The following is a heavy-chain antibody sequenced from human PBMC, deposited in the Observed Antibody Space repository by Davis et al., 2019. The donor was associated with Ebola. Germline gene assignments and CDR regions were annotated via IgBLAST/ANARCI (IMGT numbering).Heavy chain of an antibody. J-gene: IGHJ6*02. V-gene: IGHV3-30-3*01. CDR3: ARVAYGSGSDWELTVDYYYGMDV. CDR2: ISYDGSNK. CDR1: GFTFSSYA. D-gene: IGHD3-10*01. Sequence: GESLKISCAASGFTFSSYAMHWVRQAPGKGLEWVAVISYDGSNKYYADSVKGRFTISRDNSKNTLYLQMNSLRAEDTAVYYCARVAYGSGSDWELTVDYYYGMDVWGQGTTVTVSS.